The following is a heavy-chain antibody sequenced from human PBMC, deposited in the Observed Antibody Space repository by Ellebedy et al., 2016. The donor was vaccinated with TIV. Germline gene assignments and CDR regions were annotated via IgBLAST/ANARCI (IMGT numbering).Heavy chain of an antibody. Sequence: GESLKISXKGSGYSFILYWISWVRQVPGQGLEWIGRINPTDSDINYRPSFQGHVTISADWSISTAFLQWSSLKASDTAMYYCARQGPWTVDYWGQGTPVTVSS. V-gene: IGHV5-10-1*01. CDR3: ARQGPWTVDY. CDR1: GYSFILYW. D-gene: IGHD3/OR15-3a*01. J-gene: IGHJ4*02. CDR2: INPTDSDI.